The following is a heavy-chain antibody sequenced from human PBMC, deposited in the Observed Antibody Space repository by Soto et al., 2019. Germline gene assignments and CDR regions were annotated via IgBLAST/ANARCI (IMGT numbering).Heavy chain of an antibody. D-gene: IGHD2-2*01. V-gene: IGHV1-69*08. J-gene: IGHJ6*02. CDR1: GGTFSSYT. Sequence: QVQLVQSGAEVTKPGSSVKVSCKASGGTFSSYTISWVRQAPGQGLEWIGRIIPSLGIANYAQKFQGRVTITADKSTSTAYMELSSLRSEDTAVYYCARDEDIVVVPAATHYGMDVWGQGTTATVSS. CDR3: ARDEDIVVVPAATHYGMDV. CDR2: IIPSLGIA.